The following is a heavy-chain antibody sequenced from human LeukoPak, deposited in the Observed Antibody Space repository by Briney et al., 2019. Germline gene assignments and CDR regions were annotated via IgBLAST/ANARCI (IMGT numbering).Heavy chain of an antibody. Sequence: PSETLSLTCAVYGGSFSGYYWCWIRQPPGKGLEWIGEINHSGSTNYNPSLKSRVTISVDTSKNQFSLKLCSVTAADTAVYYCARGSVLVAAAAHRGKSFQHWGQGTLVTVSS. V-gene: IGHV4-34*01. D-gene: IGHD6-13*01. CDR2: INHSGST. J-gene: IGHJ1*01. CDR1: GGSFSGYY. CDR3: ARGSVLVAAAAHRGKSFQH.